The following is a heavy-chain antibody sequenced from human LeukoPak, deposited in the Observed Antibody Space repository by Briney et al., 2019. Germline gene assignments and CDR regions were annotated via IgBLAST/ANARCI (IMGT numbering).Heavy chain of an antibody. V-gene: IGHV3-7*01. D-gene: IGHD3-10*01. CDR2: IKQDGSEK. Sequence: PGGSLRLSCAASGFTFSSYCMSWVRQAPGKGLEWVANIKQDGSEKYYVDSVKGRFTLSRDNAKNSLYLHMNSLRAEDTAVYYCARGLSDYYGSGSYLNYYYYYYMDVWGKGTTVTISS. CDR3: ARGLSDYYGSGSYLNYYYYYYMDV. J-gene: IGHJ6*03. CDR1: GFTFSSYC.